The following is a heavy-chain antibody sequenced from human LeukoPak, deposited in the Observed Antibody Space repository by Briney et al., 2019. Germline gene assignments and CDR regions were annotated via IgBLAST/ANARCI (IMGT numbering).Heavy chain of an antibody. CDR3: VSFYETY. D-gene: IGHD2-2*01. J-gene: IGHJ4*02. CDR1: GNYW. V-gene: IGHV3-74*01. CDR2: INSDGSWT. Sequence: GGSLRLSCAASGNYWMHWVRQAPGKGLVWVSHINSDGSWTGYADSVKGRFTISKDNAKNTVYLQMNNLRAEDTAVYYCVSFYETYWGRGTLVAVSS.